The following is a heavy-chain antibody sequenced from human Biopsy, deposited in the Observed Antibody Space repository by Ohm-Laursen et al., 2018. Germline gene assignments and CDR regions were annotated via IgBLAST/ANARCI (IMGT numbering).Heavy chain of an antibody. D-gene: IGHD2-21*02. V-gene: IGHV3-23*01. CDR2: ISASGGSA. CDR3: AKKGMPVTDNNWFDP. Sequence: SLRLSCAASGFTFSTHWMSWVRQAPGKGLEWVSLISASGGSAYYADSVKGRFTVSRDNSKNTVFLQMNSLRPEDTAAYYCAKKGMPVTDNNWFDPWGQGTLVTVSS. CDR1: GFTFSTHW. J-gene: IGHJ5*02.